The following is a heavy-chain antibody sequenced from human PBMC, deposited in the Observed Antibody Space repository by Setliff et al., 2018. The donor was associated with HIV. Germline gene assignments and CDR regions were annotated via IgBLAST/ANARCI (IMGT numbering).Heavy chain of an antibody. Sequence: SETLSLTCAASGYSIRSGYYWGWIRQSPGKGLEWIGSIFHSGSTYTSPSLRSRFTMSVDTSKNQFSLNLNSVTAADTAVYYCARWMTSRINRRHLRGDWFDPWGQGSLVTAPQ. CDR1: GYSIRSGYY. J-gene: IGHJ5*02. CDR3: ARWMTSRINRRHLRGDWFDP. V-gene: IGHV4-38-2*01. D-gene: IGHD1-1*01. CDR2: IFHSGST.